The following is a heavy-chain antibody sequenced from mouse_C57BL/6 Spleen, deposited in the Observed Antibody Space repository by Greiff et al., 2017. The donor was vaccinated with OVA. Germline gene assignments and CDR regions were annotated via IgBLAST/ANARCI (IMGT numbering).Heavy chain of an antibody. V-gene: IGHV1-69*01. CDR2: IDPSDSYT. D-gene: IGHD2-5*01. Sequence: QVQLQQPGAELVMPGASVKLSCKASGYTFTSYWLHWVKQRPGQGLEWIGEIDPSDSYTNYNQKFKGKSTLTVDKSSSTAYMQLSSLTSEDSAVYYCARGVYSNPFFAYWGQGTLVTVSA. CDR1: GYTFTSYW. CDR3: ARGVYSNPFFAY. J-gene: IGHJ3*01.